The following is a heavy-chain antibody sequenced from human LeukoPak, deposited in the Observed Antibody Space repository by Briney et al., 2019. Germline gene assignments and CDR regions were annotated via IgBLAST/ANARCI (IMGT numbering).Heavy chain of an antibody. D-gene: IGHD6-6*01. V-gene: IGHV4-39*01. CDR2: IYYSGST. J-gene: IGHJ3*02. CDR3: ARVYSRSSGGVAFDI. Sequence: SETLSLTCTVSGGSISSSSYYWGWLRQPPGKGLEWIGSIYYSGSTYYNPSLKSRVTISVDTSKNQFSLKLRSVPAADTAVYYCARVYSRSSGGVAFDIWGQGTMVTVSS. CDR1: GGSISSSSYY.